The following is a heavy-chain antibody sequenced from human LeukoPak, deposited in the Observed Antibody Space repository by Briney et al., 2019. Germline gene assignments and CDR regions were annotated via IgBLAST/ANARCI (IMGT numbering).Heavy chain of an antibody. Sequence: SETLSLTCAVYGGSFSGYYWSWIRQPPGKGLEWIGEINHSGSTNYNPSLKSRVTISVDTSKNQFSLKLSSVTAADTAVYYCARAIVGATAFDYWGQGTLVTVSS. CDR3: ARAIVGATAFDY. CDR2: INHSGST. D-gene: IGHD1-26*01. CDR1: GGSFSGYY. J-gene: IGHJ4*02. V-gene: IGHV4-34*01.